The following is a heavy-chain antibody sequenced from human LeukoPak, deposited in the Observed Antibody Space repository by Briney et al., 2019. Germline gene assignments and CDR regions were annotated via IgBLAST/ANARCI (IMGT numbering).Heavy chain of an antibody. CDR3: ARGYSYGRNWHFDL. CDR2: IKQDGSEK. D-gene: IGHD5-18*01. J-gene: IGHJ2*01. CDR1: GFTVSSNY. Sequence: GGSLRLSCAASGFTVSSNYMSWVRQAPGKGLEWVANIKQDGSEKYYVDSVKGRFTISRDNAKNSLYLQMNSLRGEDTALYYCARGYSYGRNWHFDLWGRGTLVTVSS. V-gene: IGHV3-7*03.